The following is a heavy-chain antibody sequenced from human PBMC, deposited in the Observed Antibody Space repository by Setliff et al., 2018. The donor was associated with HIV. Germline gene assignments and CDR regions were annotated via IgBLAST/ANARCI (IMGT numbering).Heavy chain of an antibody. V-gene: IGHV4-4*07. CDR3: ARGNDRLVGGKHLDY. J-gene: IGHJ4*02. CDR1: GGSIFNYH. Sequence: SETLSLTCSVSGGSIFNYHWSWIRQPAGKGLEWIGHIYTSGSTNGHTTYNPSLRSRVTMAIDTSKKQFSLIVTSVTAADTAVYYCARGNDRLVGGKHLDYWGQGALVTVSS. D-gene: IGHD1-26*01. CDR2: IYTSGST.